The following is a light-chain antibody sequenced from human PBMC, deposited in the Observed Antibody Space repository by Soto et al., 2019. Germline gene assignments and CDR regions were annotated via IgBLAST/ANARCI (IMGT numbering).Light chain of an antibody. V-gene: IGKV3D-20*02. Sequence: DIVLTQSPCTLSLSPGERATLWCGASQSVSNNYLAWYQQKPGQAPRLLIYGASNRATGIPDRFSGSGSGKDFTLTISSLENEDFAVYYCQQRSNWLITCGHGKQREIK. J-gene: IGKJ5*01. CDR1: QSVSNNY. CDR2: GAS. CDR3: QQRSNWLIT.